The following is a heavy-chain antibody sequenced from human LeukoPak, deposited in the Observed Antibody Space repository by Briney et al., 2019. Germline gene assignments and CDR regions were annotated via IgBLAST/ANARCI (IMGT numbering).Heavy chain of an antibody. CDR3: AKVGLY. D-gene: IGHD3-10*01. CDR1: GFNFSSYG. Sequence: GGSLRLSCAASGFNFSSYGMHWVRQAPGKGLEWVAVISYDGSNKYYADSVKGRFTISRDNSKNTLYLQMNSLRAEDTAVYYCAKVGLYWGQGTLVTVSS. V-gene: IGHV3-30*18. CDR2: ISYDGSNK. J-gene: IGHJ4*02.